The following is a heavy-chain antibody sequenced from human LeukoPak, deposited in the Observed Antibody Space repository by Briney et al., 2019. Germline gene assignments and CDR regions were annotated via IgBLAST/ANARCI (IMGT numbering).Heavy chain of an antibody. CDR1: GYTFTSYG. Sequence: ASVKVSCKASGYTFTSYGISWVRQAPGQGLEWMGWISAYNGYTDYAQKFQFRVTMTTDTSTSTAYMDLRSLRSDDTAVYYCARVRTPLNYGDYGAFDYWGQGTLVTVSS. J-gene: IGHJ4*02. CDR3: ARVRTPLNYGDYGAFDY. V-gene: IGHV1-18*01. CDR2: ISAYNGYT. D-gene: IGHD4-17*01.